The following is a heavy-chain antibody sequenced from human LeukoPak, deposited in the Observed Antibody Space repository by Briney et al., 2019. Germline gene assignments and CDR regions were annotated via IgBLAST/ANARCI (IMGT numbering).Heavy chain of an antibody. Sequence: ASETLSLTCTVSGGSISSYYWSWIRQPPGKGLEWIGYIYYSGSTNYNPSLKSRVTISVDTSKNQFSLKLSSVTAADTAVYYCARERPEYCTNGVCPPKYYYYMDVWGKGTTVTVSS. V-gene: IGHV4-59*01. J-gene: IGHJ6*03. CDR3: ARERPEYCTNGVCPPKYYYYMDV. CDR2: IYYSGST. D-gene: IGHD2-8*01. CDR1: GGSISSYY.